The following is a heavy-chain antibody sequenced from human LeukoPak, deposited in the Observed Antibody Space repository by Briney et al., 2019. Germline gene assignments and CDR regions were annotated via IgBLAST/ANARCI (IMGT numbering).Heavy chain of an antibody. CDR1: GYSFTSYW. CDR3: ARHGPGIAVALDY. Sequence: GESLRISCKGSGYSFTSYWISWVRQMPGKGLEWMGRIDPSDSYTNYSPSFQGHVTISADKSISTACLQWSSLKASDTAMYYCARHGPGIAVALDYWGQGTLVTVSS. D-gene: IGHD6-19*01. V-gene: IGHV5-10-1*01. CDR2: IDPSDSYT. J-gene: IGHJ4*02.